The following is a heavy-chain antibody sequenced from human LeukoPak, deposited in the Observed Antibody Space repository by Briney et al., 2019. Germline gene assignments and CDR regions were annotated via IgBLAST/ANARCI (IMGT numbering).Heavy chain of an antibody. Sequence: GGSLRLSCEASGFTFSSYSMNWVRQAPRKGLEWVSSISSTGNYIYYADSVKGRFTVSRDNAKKSLHLQMNSLRAEDTAVYYCARGGGYCSSTSCYYFDSWGQGTLVTVSS. V-gene: IGHV3-21*01. CDR2: ISSTGNYI. CDR1: GFTFSSYS. CDR3: ARGGGYCSSTSCYYFDS. D-gene: IGHD2-2*01. J-gene: IGHJ4*02.